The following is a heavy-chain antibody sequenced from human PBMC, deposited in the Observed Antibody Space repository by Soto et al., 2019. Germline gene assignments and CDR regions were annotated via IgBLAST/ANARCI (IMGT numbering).Heavy chain of an antibody. Sequence: PGGSLRLSCAASGFTVSNSWMHWVRQAPGKGLVWVSCINSDGSTTNYADSVSGRFTISRDNAKNTLYLQMNSLRAEDTAVYYCTRGISTSSTWGQGTLVTVSS. CDR3: TRGISTSST. V-gene: IGHV3-74*01. CDR1: GFTVSNSW. J-gene: IGHJ4*02. CDR2: INSDGSTT. D-gene: IGHD6-6*01.